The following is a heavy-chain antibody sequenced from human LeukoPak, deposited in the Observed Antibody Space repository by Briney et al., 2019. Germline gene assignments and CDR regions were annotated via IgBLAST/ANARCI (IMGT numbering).Heavy chain of an antibody. CDR2: IYYSGST. V-gene: IGHV4-59*08. J-gene: IGHJ4*02. D-gene: IGHD3-3*01. Sequence: SETLSLTCTVSGGSISSYYWSWIRQPPGKGLEWIGYIYYSGSTNYNPSLKSRVTISVDTSKNQFSLKLSSVTAADTAVYYCARSIKPYYFDYWGQGTLVTVSS. CDR1: GGSISSYY. CDR3: ARSIKPYYFDY.